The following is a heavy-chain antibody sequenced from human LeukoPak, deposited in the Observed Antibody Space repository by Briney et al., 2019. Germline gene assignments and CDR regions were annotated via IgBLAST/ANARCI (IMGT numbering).Heavy chain of an antibody. CDR3: ARQPTDYGEYYFDY. CDR2: TYPGDSDT. CDR1: GYSFTSYW. Sequence: GESLKISCKGSGYSFTSYWIGWVRQMPGKGLEWMGITYPGDSDTRYSPSFQGQVTISADKSISTAYLQWSSLKASDTAMYYCARQPTDYGEYYFDYWGQGPLVPVSS. V-gene: IGHV5-51*01. D-gene: IGHD4-17*01. J-gene: IGHJ4*02.